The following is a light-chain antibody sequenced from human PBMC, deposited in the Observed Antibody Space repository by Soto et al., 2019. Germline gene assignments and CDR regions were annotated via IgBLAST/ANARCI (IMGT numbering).Light chain of an antibody. CDR2: EGS. CDR3: CSYAGRWV. Sequence: QAASVSGSPGQSITISCTGTSSDVGSYNLVSWYQQHPGKAPKLMIYEGSKRPSGVSNRFSGSKSGNTASLTISGLQAEDEADYYCCSYAGRWVFGGGTKLTVL. V-gene: IGLV2-23*01. J-gene: IGLJ2*01. CDR1: SSDVGSYNL.